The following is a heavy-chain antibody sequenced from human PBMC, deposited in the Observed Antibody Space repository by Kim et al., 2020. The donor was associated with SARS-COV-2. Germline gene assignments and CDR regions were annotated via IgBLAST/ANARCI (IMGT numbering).Heavy chain of an antibody. Sequence: SETLSLTCAVYGGSFSGYYWSWIRQPPGKGLEWIGEINHSGSTNYNPSLKSRVTISVDTSKNQFSLKLSSVTAADTAVYYCARGEGDIVVVVAAYGMDVWGQGTTVTVSS. CDR3: ARGEGDIVVVVAAYGMDV. V-gene: IGHV4-34*01. CDR2: INHSGST. D-gene: IGHD2-15*01. CDR1: GGSFSGYY. J-gene: IGHJ6*02.